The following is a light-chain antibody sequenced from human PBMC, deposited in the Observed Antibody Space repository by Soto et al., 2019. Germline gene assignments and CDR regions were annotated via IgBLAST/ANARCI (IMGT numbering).Light chain of an antibody. J-gene: IGLJ2*01. CDR1: SSDVGGYNY. Sequence: QSALTQPASVSGSPGQSITISCTGTSSDVGGYNYVSWYQQHPGKAPKLMIYDVNNRPSGVSNRFSGSKSGNTASLTISGLQAEDKADYYCSSYTSSSTLVVFGGGTQLPS. CDR3: SSYTSSSTLVV. V-gene: IGLV2-14*01. CDR2: DVN.